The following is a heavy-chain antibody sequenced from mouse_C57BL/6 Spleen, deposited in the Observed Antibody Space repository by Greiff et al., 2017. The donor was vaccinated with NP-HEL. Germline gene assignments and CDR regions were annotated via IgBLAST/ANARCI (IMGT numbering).Heavy chain of an antibody. Sequence: AASGIDFSRYWMSWVRRAPGKGLEWIGEINPDSSTINYAPSLKDKFIISRDNAKNTLCLQMSKVRSEDTALYYCARRVHYYGSSYGWYFDVWGTGTTVTVSS. CDR1: GIDFSRYW. CDR2: INPDSSTI. CDR3: ARRVHYYGSSYGWYFDV. V-gene: IGHV4-1*01. D-gene: IGHD1-1*01. J-gene: IGHJ1*03.